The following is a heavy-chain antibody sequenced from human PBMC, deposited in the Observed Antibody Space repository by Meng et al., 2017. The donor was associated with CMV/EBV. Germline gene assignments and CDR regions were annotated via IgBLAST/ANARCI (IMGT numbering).Heavy chain of an antibody. CDR3: ARDLGSRITIFGVVTSGNWFDP. CDR1: GGSISSSSYY. D-gene: IGHD3-3*01. Sequence: SETLSLTCTVSGGSISSSSYYWGWSRQPPGKGLEWIGSIYYSGSTYYNPSLKSRVTISVDTSKNQFSLKLSSVTAADTAVYYCARDLGSRITIFGVVTSGNWFDPWGQGTLVTVSS. J-gene: IGHJ5*02. CDR2: IYYSGST. V-gene: IGHV4-39*07.